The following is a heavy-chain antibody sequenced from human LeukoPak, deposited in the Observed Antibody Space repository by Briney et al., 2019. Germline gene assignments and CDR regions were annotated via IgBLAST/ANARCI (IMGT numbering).Heavy chain of an antibody. J-gene: IGHJ3*02. D-gene: IGHD1-26*01. CDR2: IYYSGST. V-gene: IGHV4-38-2*02. CDR3: AREGQWELLGSAFDI. Sequence: PSETLSLTCTVSGYSISSSYYWGWIRQPPGKGLEWIGSIYYSGSTYYNPSLKSRVTISVDTSKNQFSLKLSSVTAADTAVYYCAREGQWELLGSAFDIWGQGTMVTVSS. CDR1: GYSISSSYY.